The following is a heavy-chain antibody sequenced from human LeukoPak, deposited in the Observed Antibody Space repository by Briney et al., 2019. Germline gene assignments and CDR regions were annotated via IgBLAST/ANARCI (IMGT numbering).Heavy chain of an antibody. V-gene: IGHV3-9*01. CDR3: TGPSELRLGELSLERPNH. CDR2: ITGHSDSM. J-gene: IGHJ5*02. CDR1: GFTFDDYA. D-gene: IGHD3-16*02. Sequence: GGSLRLSCAASGFTFDDYAMHWVRQAPGKGLEWVSGITGHSDSMDYADSVKGRFTISRDNTKNSLYLQMNSLRAEDTALYYCTGPSELRLGELSLERPNHWGQGTLVTVSS.